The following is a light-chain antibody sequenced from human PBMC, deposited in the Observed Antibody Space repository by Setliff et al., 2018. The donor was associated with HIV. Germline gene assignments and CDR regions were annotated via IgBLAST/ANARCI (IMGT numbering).Light chain of an antibody. CDR2: EVS. V-gene: IGLV2-14*01. CDR1: SSDVGGYSH. CDR3: CAYG. Sequence: QSALTQPASVSGSPGQSITISCTGTSSDVGGYSHVSWYQQHPGKAPKLIIYEVSNRPSGVSNRFSGSKSGNTASLTISGLQAEDEADYYCCAYGFGSGTKVTVL. J-gene: IGLJ1*01.